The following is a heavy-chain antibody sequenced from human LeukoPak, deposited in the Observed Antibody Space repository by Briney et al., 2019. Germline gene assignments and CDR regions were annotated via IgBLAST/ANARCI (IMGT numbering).Heavy chain of an antibody. J-gene: IGHJ4*02. CDR2: IRYDGSYK. CDR3: AKGFVLHLYCSGGSCYSDYFDY. Sequence: GGSLRLSCAASGFSFSSSGIHWVRQAPGKGLEWVAFIRYDGSYKYYSESVKGRFTISRDNSRNTLYLQMNSLRTEDTAVYYCAKGFVLHLYCSGGSCYSDYFDYWGQGTLVTVSS. D-gene: IGHD2-15*01. V-gene: IGHV3-30*02. CDR1: GFSFSSSG.